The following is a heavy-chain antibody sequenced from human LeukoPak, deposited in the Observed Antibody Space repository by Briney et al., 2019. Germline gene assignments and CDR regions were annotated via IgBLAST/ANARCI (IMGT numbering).Heavy chain of an antibody. CDR1: GGSITNYY. CDR3: ARGPGSPSGDNYGRPLDY. V-gene: IGHV4-59*01. CDR2: IYYSGNT. Sequence: SETLSLTCTVSGGSITNYYWSWIRQPPGKGLEYVGYIYYSGNTNYNPSLNSRVTISVDTSKKQFSLKLDSVTAADTAVYYRARGPGSPSGDNYGRPLDYWGQGTLVTVSS. J-gene: IGHJ4*02. D-gene: IGHD5-18*01.